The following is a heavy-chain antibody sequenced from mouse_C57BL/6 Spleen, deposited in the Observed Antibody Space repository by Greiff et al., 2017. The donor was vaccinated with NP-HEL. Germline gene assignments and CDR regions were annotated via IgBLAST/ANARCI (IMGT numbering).Heavy chain of an antibody. D-gene: IGHD1-1*01. Sequence: VQLQQSGPELVKPGASVKISCTASGYTFTDYYMNWVKQSHGKSLEWIGDINPNNGGTSYNQKFKGKATLTVDKSSSTAYMELRSLTSEDSAVYYCARGQIYYYGSSPFAYWGQGTLVTVSA. V-gene: IGHV1-26*01. J-gene: IGHJ3*01. CDR3: ARGQIYYYGSSPFAY. CDR2: INPNNGGT. CDR1: GYTFTDYY.